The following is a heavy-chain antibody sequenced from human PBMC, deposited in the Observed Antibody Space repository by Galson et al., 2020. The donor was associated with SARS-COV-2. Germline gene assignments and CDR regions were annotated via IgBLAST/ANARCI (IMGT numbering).Heavy chain of an antibody. V-gene: IGHV4-38-2*01. CDR2: TSITGTA. CDR1: DASFFTSYF. J-gene: IGHJ1*01. Sequence: SESLSPTSRASDASFFTSYFYAWIWLPPAKGLEWNGNTSITGTAYYNPPPKSRGTLSVDTYKKQYSLRLHSLTAADTAIYYCARSPMVQGTIPPVWGHGTLVTVSS. CDR3: ARSPMVQGTIPPV. D-gene: IGHD3-10*01.